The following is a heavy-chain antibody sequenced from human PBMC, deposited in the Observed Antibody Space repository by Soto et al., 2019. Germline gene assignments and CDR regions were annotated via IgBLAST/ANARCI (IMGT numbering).Heavy chain of an antibody. J-gene: IGHJ6*02. V-gene: IGHV6-1*01. CDR3: ASLSYPAVGYYYSGMDV. Sequence: PSQTLSLTCAISGDSVSSNSAARTWIRQSPSRGLEWLGRTYYRSKWYNDYAVSVKSRITINPDTSKSQFSLQLNSVTPEDTAVYYCASLSYPAVGYYYSGMDVWGQGTTVTVSS. CDR2: TYYRSKWYN. CDR1: GDSVSSNSAA.